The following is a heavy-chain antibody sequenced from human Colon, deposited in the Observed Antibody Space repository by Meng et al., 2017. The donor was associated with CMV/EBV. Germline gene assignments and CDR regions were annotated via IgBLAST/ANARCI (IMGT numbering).Heavy chain of an antibody. CDR3: ARTGSGYDYDYYYGMDV. CDR2: IYYNGDA. Sequence: GSLRLSCAVSGGSISTYFWTWVRQSPGKGLEWIGYIYYNGDAKYNPSLKSRATISLGRSNNQFSLNLKSVTAADTALYYCARTGSGYDYDYYYGMDVWGPGTTVTVSS. CDR1: GGSISTYF. D-gene: IGHD5-12*01. V-gene: IGHV4-59*08. J-gene: IGHJ6*02.